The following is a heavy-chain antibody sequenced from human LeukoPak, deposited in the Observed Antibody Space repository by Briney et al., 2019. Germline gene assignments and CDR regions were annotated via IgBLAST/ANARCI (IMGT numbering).Heavy chain of an antibody. Sequence: AESLTLSCAVSGFTFSGYSMNWVRQAPGKGLEWVSSISSSSTYIYYADSVKGGFTISRDNAKNSLYLQMNSLRAEDTAVYYCARDPWGSSSYWGQGILVTVSS. V-gene: IGHV3-21*01. D-gene: IGHD6-6*01. CDR2: ISSSSTYI. CDR3: ARDPWGSSSY. CDR1: GFTFSGYS. J-gene: IGHJ4*02.